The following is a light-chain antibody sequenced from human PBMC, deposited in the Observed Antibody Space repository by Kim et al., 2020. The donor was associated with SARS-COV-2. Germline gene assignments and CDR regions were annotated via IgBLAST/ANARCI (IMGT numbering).Light chain of an antibody. CDR3: LQTYNTPRT. CDR1: QTISSY. Sequence: ASGGDRVTITCRASQTISSYLNWYQQKPGKAPKLLIYSTSTLQSGVPSRFSGSGSGTDFALTISSLQPEDFATYYCLQTYNTPRTFGQGTKVDIK. CDR2: STS. J-gene: IGKJ1*01. V-gene: IGKV1-39*01.